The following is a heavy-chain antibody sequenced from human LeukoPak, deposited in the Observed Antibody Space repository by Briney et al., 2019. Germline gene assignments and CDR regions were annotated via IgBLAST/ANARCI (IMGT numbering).Heavy chain of an antibody. CDR3: ARALRSPGDSGLDY. D-gene: IGHD3-10*01. J-gene: IGHJ4*02. CDR2: INTDGSDT. Sequence: PGGSPRLSCAASGFTFSSNYMHWVRQAPGKGLVWVSRINTDGSDTTYADFVKGRFTISRDNAKNTLYLEMNSLRAEDTAVYYCARALRSPGDSGLDYWGQGALVTVSS. CDR1: GFTFSSNY. V-gene: IGHV3-74*03.